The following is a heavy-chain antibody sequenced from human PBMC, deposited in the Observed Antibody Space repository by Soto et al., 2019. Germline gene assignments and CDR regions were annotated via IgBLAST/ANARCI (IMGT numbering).Heavy chain of an antibody. V-gene: IGHV3-30*18. CDR2: ISYDGSNK. J-gene: IGHJ4*02. D-gene: IGHD6-19*01. CDR1: GFTFSSYG. CDR3: AKDTGYSSGWRPYKHGHFDY. Sequence: QVQLVESGGGVVQPGRSLRLSCAASGFTFSSYGMHWVRQAPGKGLEWVAVISYDGSNKYYADSVKGRFTISRDNSKNTLYLQMNSLRAEDTAVYYCAKDTGYSSGWRPYKHGHFDYWGQGTLVTVSS.